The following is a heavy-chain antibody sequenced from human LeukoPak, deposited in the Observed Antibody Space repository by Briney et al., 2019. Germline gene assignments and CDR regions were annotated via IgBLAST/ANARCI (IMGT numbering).Heavy chain of an antibody. J-gene: IGHJ5*02. Sequence: PSETLSLTCTVSGGSISSGFYYWGWIRQPPGKGLEWIGRIYTSGSTNYNPSLKSRVTMSVDTSKNQFSLKLSSVTAADTAVYYCARVCCDFPRSGWFDPWGQGTLVTVSS. CDR1: GGSISSGFYY. CDR2: IYTSGST. CDR3: ARVCCDFPRSGWFDP. V-gene: IGHV4-39*07. D-gene: IGHD3-3*01.